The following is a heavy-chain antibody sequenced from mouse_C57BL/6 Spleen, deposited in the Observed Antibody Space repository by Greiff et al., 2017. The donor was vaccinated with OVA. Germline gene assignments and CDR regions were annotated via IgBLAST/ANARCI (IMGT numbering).Heavy chain of an antibody. Sequence: DVKLVESGGGLVKPGGSLKLSCAASGFTFSSYTMFWVRQTPEKRLEWVATISGGGGNTYYPDSVKGRFTISRDNAKNTLYLQMSSLRSEDTALDYCARQGYDYEGFAYWGQGTLVTVSA. V-gene: IGHV5-9*01. CDR2: ISGGGGNT. CDR3: ARQGYDYEGFAY. J-gene: IGHJ3*01. CDR1: GFTFSSYT. D-gene: IGHD2-4*01.